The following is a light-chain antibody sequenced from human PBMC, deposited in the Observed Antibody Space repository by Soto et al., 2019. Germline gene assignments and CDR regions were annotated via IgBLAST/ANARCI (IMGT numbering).Light chain of an antibody. CDR3: QQYNNWPRT. V-gene: IGKV3D-15*01. Sequence: ESVLTQSPGTLSFSPGERATRSCRASQSVSSNYLAWYQQKPGQAPRLLIYGASTRASGIPDRFSGSGSGTEFTLTISSLQSEDFAVYYCQQYNNWPRTFGQGTKVDIK. CDR1: QSVSSN. J-gene: IGKJ1*01. CDR2: GAS.